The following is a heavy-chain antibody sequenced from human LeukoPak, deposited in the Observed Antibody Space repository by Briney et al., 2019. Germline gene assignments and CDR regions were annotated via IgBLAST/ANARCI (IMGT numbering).Heavy chain of an antibody. V-gene: IGHV3-23*01. CDR1: GFTFSSYA. CDR3: AKGLKVRPTMVQGVAIVGLFDY. CDR2: ISGSGGSS. Sequence: GGSLRLSCAASGFTFSSYAMSWVRQAPGKGLEWVSAISGSGGSSYYADSVKGRFTISRDNSKNTLYLQMNSLRAEDTAVYYCAKGLKVRPTMVQGVAIVGLFDYWGQGTLVTVSS. J-gene: IGHJ4*02. D-gene: IGHD3-10*01.